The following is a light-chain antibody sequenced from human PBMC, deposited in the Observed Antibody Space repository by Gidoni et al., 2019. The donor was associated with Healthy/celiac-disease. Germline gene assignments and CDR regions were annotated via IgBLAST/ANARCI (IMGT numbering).Light chain of an antibody. V-gene: IGKV1-39*01. CDR2: SAS. J-gene: IGKJ3*01. CDR3: QQSYSTPPFT. CDR1: QSISSY. Sequence: QMTPSPSSLAASVGDRVTLTCRASQSISSYLNLDQQKPGKAPKLLIYSASSLQSGVPSRFSGSAAGTDFTLTISSLRPEDFAPYYCQQSYSTPPFTFGPGTKVDIK.